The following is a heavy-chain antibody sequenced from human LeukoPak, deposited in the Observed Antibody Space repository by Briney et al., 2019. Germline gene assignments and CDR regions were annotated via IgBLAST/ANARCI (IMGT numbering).Heavy chain of an antibody. J-gene: IGHJ4*02. V-gene: IGHV3-64*02. Sequence: GGSLRLSCVASGFTFSSYPMHWVRQAPDKGLEYLSAILGNGHASFYADSVKGRFTISRDNSKNTLYLQMGNLRADDLAVYYCARDSGSGYSFDSWGQGTLVTVSS. D-gene: IGHD5-12*01. CDR2: ILGNGHAS. CDR3: ARDSGSGYSFDS. CDR1: GFTFSSYP.